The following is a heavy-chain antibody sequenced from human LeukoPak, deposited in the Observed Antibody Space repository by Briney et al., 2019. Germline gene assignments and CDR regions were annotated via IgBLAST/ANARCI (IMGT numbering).Heavy chain of an antibody. V-gene: IGHV4-59*01. Sequence: SETLSLTCTVSGDSISSYYWSWIRQPPGKGLEWIGYIYYSGSTNYNTSLQSRVTISVDTSKNQISLKLSSVTAADTAVYYCARSDCSSTSCYNYYFYMDVWGKGTTVTVSS. J-gene: IGHJ6*03. D-gene: IGHD2-2*02. CDR1: GDSISSYY. CDR3: ARSDCSSTSCYNYYFYMDV. CDR2: IYYSGST.